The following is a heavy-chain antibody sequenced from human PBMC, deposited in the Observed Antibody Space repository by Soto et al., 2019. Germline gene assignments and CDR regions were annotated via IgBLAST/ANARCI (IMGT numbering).Heavy chain of an antibody. J-gene: IGHJ6*02. D-gene: IGHD5-18*01. CDR1: GGSFSGYY. V-gene: IGHV4-34*01. CDR3: ARGPSSGYSYGFGMDV. CDR2: INHSGST. Sequence: SETLSLTCAVYGGSFSGYYWSWIRQPPGKGLEWIGEINHSGSTNYNPSLKSRVTISVDTSKNQFSLKLSSVTAADTAVYYCARGPSSGYSYGFGMDVWGQGTTVT.